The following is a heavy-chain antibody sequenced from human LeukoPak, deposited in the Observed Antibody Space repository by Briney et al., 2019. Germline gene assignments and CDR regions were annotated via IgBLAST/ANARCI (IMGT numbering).Heavy chain of an antibody. D-gene: IGHD2-2*01. Sequence: GGSLRLSCAASGFTFSSYWMSWVRQAPGKGLEWVANIKQDGSEKYYVDSVKGRFTISRDNAKNSLYLQMNSLRAEDTAVYYCARIIRDIVVVPAADNWFDPWGQGTLVTVSS. CDR3: ARIIRDIVVVPAADNWFDP. J-gene: IGHJ5*02. V-gene: IGHV3-7*01. CDR1: GFTFSSYW. CDR2: IKQDGSEK.